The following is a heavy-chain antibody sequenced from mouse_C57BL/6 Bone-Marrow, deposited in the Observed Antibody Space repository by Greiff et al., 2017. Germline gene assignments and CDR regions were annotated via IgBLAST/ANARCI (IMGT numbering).Heavy chain of an antibody. D-gene: IGHD2-4*01. CDR3: ARWGGLRRSYYDAMDY. Sequence: QVQLQQPGAELVRPGSSVKLSCKASGYTFTSYWMHWVKQRPIQGLEWIGNIDPSDSETHYNQKFKDKATLTVDKSSSTASMQLSSLTSEDSAVYDCARWGGLRRSYYDAMDYWGQGTAVTVSS. J-gene: IGHJ4*01. V-gene: IGHV1-52*01. CDR2: IDPSDSET. CDR1: GYTFTSYW.